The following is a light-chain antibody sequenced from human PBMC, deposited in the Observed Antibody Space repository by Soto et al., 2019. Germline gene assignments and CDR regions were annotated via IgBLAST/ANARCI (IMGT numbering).Light chain of an antibody. CDR1: SSDVGGYNY. J-gene: IGLJ3*02. V-gene: IGLV2-8*01. CDR3: SSYAGSNNLGV. CDR2: EVS. Sequence: QSALTQPPSASGSRGQSVTISCTGTSSDVGGYNYVFWYQQHPGKAPKLMIYEVSKRPSGVPDRFSGSKSGNTASLTVSGLQPEDEADYYCSSYAGSNNLGVFGGGTQLTVL.